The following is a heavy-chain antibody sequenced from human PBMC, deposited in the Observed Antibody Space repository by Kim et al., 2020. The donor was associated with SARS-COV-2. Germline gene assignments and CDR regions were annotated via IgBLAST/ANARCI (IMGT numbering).Heavy chain of an antibody. Sequence: ASVKVSCKASGYTFTSYAMHWVRQAPGQRLEWMGWINAGNGNTKYSQKFQGRVTITRDTSASTAYMELSSLRSEDTAVYYCARDTVDTAMVHNWFDPWGQGTLVTVSS. CDR3: ARDTVDTAMVHNWFDP. D-gene: IGHD5-18*01. V-gene: IGHV1-3*01. CDR1: GYTFTSYA. CDR2: INAGNGNT. J-gene: IGHJ5*02.